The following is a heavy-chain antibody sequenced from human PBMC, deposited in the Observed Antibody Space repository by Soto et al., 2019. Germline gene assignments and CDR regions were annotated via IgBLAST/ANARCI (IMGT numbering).Heavy chain of an antibody. J-gene: IGHJ6*02. CDR3: ARDLGNCSSASCRQQRYYYGMDV. CDR1: GYTFTSYG. CDR2: ISAYNGNT. V-gene: IGHV1-18*04. D-gene: IGHD2-2*01. Sequence: ASVKVSCKASGYTFTSYGIRWVRQATGQGLERMGWISAYNGNTNYAQKLQGRVTMTTDTSTSTAYMELTRLRSDDTAVYYCARDLGNCSSASCRQQRYYYGMDVWGQGTTVTVSS.